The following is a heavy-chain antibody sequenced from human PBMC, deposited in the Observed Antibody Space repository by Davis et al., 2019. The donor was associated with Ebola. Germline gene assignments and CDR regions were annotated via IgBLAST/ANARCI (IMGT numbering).Heavy chain of an antibody. J-gene: IGHJ4*02. D-gene: IGHD2-15*01. V-gene: IGHV3-7*03. CDR3: TTWPGSSWFDY. CDR1: GFPFSRQW. Sequence: GESLKISCGGSGFPFSRQWMSWVRQAPGKGLEWVANIKWDGSETDYRDSVKGRFTIFRDNAKNSLYLQMNSLRADDTAVYYCTTWPGSSWFDYWGQGTLVTVSS. CDR2: IKWDGSET.